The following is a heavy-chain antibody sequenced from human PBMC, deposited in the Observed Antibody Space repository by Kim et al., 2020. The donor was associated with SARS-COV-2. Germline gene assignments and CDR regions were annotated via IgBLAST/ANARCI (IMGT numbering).Heavy chain of an antibody. Sequence: SETLSLTCTVSGASITNSYWSWIRQPPGKGPEWIGYIFDGGKTNYKPSLKGRITISEDTSRNQISLELNSVTTADTAVYYFVRESTNSSSWFFDLWGRGTLGTVSS. D-gene: IGHD1-26*01. J-gene: IGHJ2*01. V-gene: IGHV4-59*01. CDR3: VRESTNSSSWFFDL. CDR1: GASITNSY. CDR2: IFDGGKT.